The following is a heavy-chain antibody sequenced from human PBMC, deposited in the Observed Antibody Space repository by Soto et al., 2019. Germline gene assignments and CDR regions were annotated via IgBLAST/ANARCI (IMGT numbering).Heavy chain of an antibody. J-gene: IGHJ6*02. Sequence: GGSLRLSCAASGITFTSHAMYWVRQAPGKGLEWVALISYEGDNAYYADSVEGRFTISRDNSKNTLYLQMNSLRAEDTAVYYCAKSDARRWVYYYGMDVWGQGTTVTVSS. CDR1: GITFTSHA. V-gene: IGHV3-30-3*02. D-gene: IGHD1-26*01. CDR2: ISYEGDNA. CDR3: AKSDARRWVYYYGMDV.